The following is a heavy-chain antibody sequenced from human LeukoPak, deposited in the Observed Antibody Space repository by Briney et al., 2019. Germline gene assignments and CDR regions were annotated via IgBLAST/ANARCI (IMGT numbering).Heavy chain of an antibody. CDR1: GGTFSSYT. V-gene: IGHV1-69*02. Sequence: SVKVSCKASGGTFSSYTISWVRQAPGQGLEWMGGIIPILGIANYAQKFQGRVTITADKSTSTAYMELSSLRSEDTAVYYCASLLALYILDSLDFWGQGNLVTVSS. J-gene: IGHJ4*02. CDR3: ASLLALYILDSLDF. CDR2: IIPILGIA. D-gene: IGHD3/OR15-3a*01.